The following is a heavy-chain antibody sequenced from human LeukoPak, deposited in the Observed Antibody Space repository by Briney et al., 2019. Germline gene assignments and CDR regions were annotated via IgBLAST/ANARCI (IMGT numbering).Heavy chain of an antibody. V-gene: IGHV1-24*01. J-gene: IGHJ4*02. D-gene: IGHD4-17*01. CDR3: AKSHIDYGLFDY. CDR2: FDLVVDEP. CDR1: VYSLTDLS. Sequence: ASAKVSCKVSVYSLTDLSLQWVREAPGKRLERRCGFDLVVDEPISAQKSQGRLSITEDTSKDTGYMELRTLRSQDTARYYFAKSHIDYGLFDYWGQGILVTV.